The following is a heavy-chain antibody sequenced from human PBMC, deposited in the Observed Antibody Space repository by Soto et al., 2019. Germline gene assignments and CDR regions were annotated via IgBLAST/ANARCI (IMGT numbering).Heavy chain of an antibody. V-gene: IGHV3-23*01. J-gene: IGHJ6*02. Sequence: EVQLLESGGDLVQIGGSLRLSCAASGFTFSSYAVSWVRQAPGKGLEWVSSIVAGGSPYYADSVKGRFTISRDNSKNTLVLQMDSLRPEDTAIYYCAKDGGYSHGLDYHYGMGAWGQGTTVTVSS. CDR3: AKDGGYSHGLDYHYGMGA. D-gene: IGHD5-18*01. CDR1: GFTFSSYA. CDR2: SIVAGGSP.